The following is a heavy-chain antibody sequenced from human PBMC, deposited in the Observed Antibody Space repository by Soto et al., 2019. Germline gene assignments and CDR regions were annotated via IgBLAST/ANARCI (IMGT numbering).Heavy chain of an antibody. Sequence: SGPTLVNPTQTLTLTCTFSGFSLSSIGVVVGWIRQPPGKALEWLALIYWDDDKRYSPSLKSRLTITKDTSKNQVVLTMTNMDPVDTATYYCARPYSSSWYTYFDYWGQGTLVTVSS. CDR3: ARPYSSSWYTYFDY. V-gene: IGHV2-5*02. J-gene: IGHJ4*02. CDR1: GFSLSSIGVV. D-gene: IGHD6-13*01. CDR2: IYWDDDK.